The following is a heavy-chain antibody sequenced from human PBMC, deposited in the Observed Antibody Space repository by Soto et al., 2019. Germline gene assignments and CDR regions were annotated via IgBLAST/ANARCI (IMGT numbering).Heavy chain of an antibody. J-gene: IGHJ4*02. D-gene: IGHD3-16*02. CDR3: AKGSIESSASVDN. CDR2: ISARGGSS. CDR1: GFSFSSYA. V-gene: IGHV3-23*01. Sequence: DVQLLESGGGLVQPGGSLRLSCAASGFSFSSYAMVWVRQAPGKGLEWVSVISARGGSSYFADSVKGRFTISRDNSQNVLSREMNSLRAEDTAIYFCAKGSIESSASVDNWGQGTLVLVSS.